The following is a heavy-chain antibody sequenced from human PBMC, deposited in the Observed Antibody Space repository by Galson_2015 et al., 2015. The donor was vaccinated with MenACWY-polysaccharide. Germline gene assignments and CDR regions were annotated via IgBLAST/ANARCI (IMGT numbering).Heavy chain of an antibody. V-gene: IGHV3-30*18. Sequence: AVTSFDGSNKYYADSVKGRFTISRDNSKNTLYLQMNSLRAEDTAVYYCAKDLGSGWVDYWGQGTLVTVSS. J-gene: IGHJ4*02. CDR3: AKDLGSGWVDY. D-gene: IGHD6-19*01. CDR2: TSFDGSNK.